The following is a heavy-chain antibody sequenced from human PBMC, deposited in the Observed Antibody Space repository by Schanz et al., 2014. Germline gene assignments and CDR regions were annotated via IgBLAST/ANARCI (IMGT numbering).Heavy chain of an antibody. CDR3: ARDGDFDY. CDR2: ISGSGVTI. V-gene: IGHV3-23*04. J-gene: IGHJ4*02. CDR1: GFSFSSYA. Sequence: VQLVESGGGLVQPGGSVRLSCGASGFSFSSYAMSWVRQTPGKGLEWVSVISGSGVTIYYADSVKGRFTISRDNGKKSMYLQMNSLRAEDTAVYYCARDGDFDYWGQGTLVNDSS.